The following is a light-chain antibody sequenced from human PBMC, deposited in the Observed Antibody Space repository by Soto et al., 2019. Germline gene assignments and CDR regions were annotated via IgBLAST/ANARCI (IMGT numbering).Light chain of an antibody. CDR1: QSVSKNY. CDR2: GAS. J-gene: IGKJ4*01. CDR3: QQYGGSLT. Sequence: DIVLTQSPGTLSLSPGERATLSCRASQSVSKNYLAWYQKKRGQAPRLLIYGASSRATGIPDRFSGSGSGTDFTLTISRLEPEDFALYYCQQYGGSLTFGGGTKVDIK. V-gene: IGKV3-20*01.